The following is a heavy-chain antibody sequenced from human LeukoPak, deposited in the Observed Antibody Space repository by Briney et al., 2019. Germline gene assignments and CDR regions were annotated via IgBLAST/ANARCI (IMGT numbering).Heavy chain of an antibody. CDR1: GGTFSSYA. D-gene: IGHD3-10*01. Sequence: ASVKVSCKASGGTFSSYAISWVRQAPGQGLEWMGWISAYNGNTNYAQKLQGRVTMTTDTSTSTAYMELRSLRSDDTAVYYCARTVRGAIPLYYYYGMDVWGQGTTVTVSS. CDR3: ARTVRGAIPLYYYYGMDV. V-gene: IGHV1-18*01. J-gene: IGHJ6*02. CDR2: ISAYNGNT.